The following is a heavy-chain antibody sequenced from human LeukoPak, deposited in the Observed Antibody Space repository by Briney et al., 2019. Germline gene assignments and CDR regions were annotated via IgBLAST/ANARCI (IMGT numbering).Heavy chain of an antibody. Sequence: GGSLRLSCAASGFTFSSYAMHWVRQAPGKGLEWVAVISYDGSNKYYADSVKGRFTISRDNSKNTLYLQMNGLRAEDTAVYYCASLDYGDYTENFDYWGQGTLVTVSS. J-gene: IGHJ4*02. V-gene: IGHV3-30-3*01. CDR3: ASLDYGDYTENFDY. CDR1: GFTFSSYA. D-gene: IGHD4-17*01. CDR2: ISYDGSNK.